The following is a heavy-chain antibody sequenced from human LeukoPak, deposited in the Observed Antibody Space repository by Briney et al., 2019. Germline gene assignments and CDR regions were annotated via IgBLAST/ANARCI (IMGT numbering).Heavy chain of an antibody. CDR3: ARTAIVGATGNWFGP. CDR1: GYTFTSYG. V-gene: IGHV1-18*01. D-gene: IGHD1-26*01. J-gene: IGHJ5*02. Sequence: ASVKVSCKASGYTFTSYGISWVRQAPGQGLEWMGWISAYNGNTNYAQKLQGRVTMTTDTSTSTAYMELRSLRSDDTAVYYCARTAIVGATGNWFGPWGQGTLVTVSS. CDR2: ISAYNGNT.